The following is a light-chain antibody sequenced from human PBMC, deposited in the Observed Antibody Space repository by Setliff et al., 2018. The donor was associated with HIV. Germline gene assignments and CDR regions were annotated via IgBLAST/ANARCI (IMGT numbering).Light chain of an antibody. CDR1: SSNIGAGYD. CDR2: DNT. V-gene: IGLV1-40*01. CDR3: QSYDSGLGV. Sequence: VLTQPPSVSGAPGQRITISCIGTSSNIGAGYDVHWYQQLPGTAPKLLIYDNTNRPSGVPDRFSGSNSGTSASLAITGLQAEDEADYYCQSYDSGLGVFGTGTKGTVL. J-gene: IGLJ1*01.